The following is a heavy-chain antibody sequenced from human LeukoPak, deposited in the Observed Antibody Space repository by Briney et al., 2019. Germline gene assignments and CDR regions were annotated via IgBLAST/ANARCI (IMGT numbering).Heavy chain of an antibody. Sequence: GASVKVSCKASGYTFTSYDINWVRQATGQGLEWMGWMNPNSGNTGYAQKFQGRVTMTRNTSISTAYMELSSLRSEDTAVYYCARGPYYYDSSGYYYVGYWGQGTPVTVSS. CDR3: ARGPYYYDSSGYYYVGY. D-gene: IGHD3-22*01. CDR1: GYTFTSYD. J-gene: IGHJ4*02. CDR2: MNPNSGNT. V-gene: IGHV1-8*01.